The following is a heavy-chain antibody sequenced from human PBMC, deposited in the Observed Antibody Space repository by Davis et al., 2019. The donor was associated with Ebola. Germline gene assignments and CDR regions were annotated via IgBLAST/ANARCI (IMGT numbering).Heavy chain of an antibody. Sequence: PSETLSLTCTVSGGSISSSSYYWGWIRQPPGKGLEWIGSIYYSGSTYYNPSLKSRVTISVDTSKNQFSLKLSSVTAADTAVYYCAREYCSGGSCDSSFDYWGQGTLVTVSS. J-gene: IGHJ4*02. CDR3: AREYCSGGSCDSSFDY. CDR1: GGSISSSSYY. V-gene: IGHV4-39*07. D-gene: IGHD2-15*01. CDR2: IYYSGST.